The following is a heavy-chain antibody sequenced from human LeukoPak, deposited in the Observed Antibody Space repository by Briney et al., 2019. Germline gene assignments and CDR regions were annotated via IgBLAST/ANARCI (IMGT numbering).Heavy chain of an antibody. Sequence: SGGSLRLSCAASGFTFSSYWMSWVRQAPGKGLEWVANIKQDGSEKYYVDSVKGRFTISRDNAKNSLYLQMNSLRAEDTAVYYCARGYYYDSSGYYYWGQGTLVTVSS. CDR2: IKQDGSEK. CDR3: ARGYYYDSSGYYY. J-gene: IGHJ4*02. V-gene: IGHV3-7*03. D-gene: IGHD3-22*01. CDR1: GFTFSSYW.